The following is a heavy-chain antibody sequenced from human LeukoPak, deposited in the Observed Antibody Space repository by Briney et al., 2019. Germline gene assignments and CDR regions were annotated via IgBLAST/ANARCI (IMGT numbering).Heavy chain of an antibody. Sequence: PSETLSLTCTVSGGSVTSGNYYWNWIRQPAGKGLEWIGRIYTNGGASYNPSLKSRVTISIDASKSQFSLKLSSVTAADTAVYYCARDSSYGDYGDFDYWGQGTLVTVSS. CDR1: GGSVTSGNYY. D-gene: IGHD4-17*01. J-gene: IGHJ4*02. CDR2: IYTNGGA. V-gene: IGHV4-61*02. CDR3: ARDSSYGDYGDFDY.